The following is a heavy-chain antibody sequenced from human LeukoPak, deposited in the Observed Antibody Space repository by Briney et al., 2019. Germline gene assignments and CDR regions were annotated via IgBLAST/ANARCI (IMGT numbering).Heavy chain of an antibody. D-gene: IGHD1-26*01. CDR3: ASLMWDIVGAADFDY. V-gene: IGHV3-30*03. CDR2: ISYDGSNK. CDR1: GFTFSSYG. J-gene: IGHJ4*02. Sequence: GRSLRLSCAASGFTFSSYGMHWVRQAPGKGLEWVAVISYDGSNKYYADSVKGRFTISRDNSKNTLYLQMNSLRAEDTAVYYCASLMWDIVGAADFDYWGQGTLVTVSS.